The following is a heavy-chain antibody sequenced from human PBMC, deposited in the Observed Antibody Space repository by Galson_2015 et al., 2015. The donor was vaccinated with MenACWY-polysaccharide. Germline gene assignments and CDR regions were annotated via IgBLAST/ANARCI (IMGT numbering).Heavy chain of an antibody. CDR1: HDSISSSY. Sequence: SETLSLTCTVSHDSISSSYWSWIRQSADKGPEYIGRIHATGSTAYNPSFRSRVAMSVDLPRNQFSLRLASMTASDTAIYYCARRSLDNWYFDLWGRGTLVIVSS. V-gene: IGHV4-4*07. CDR2: IHATGST. CDR3: ARRSLDNWYFDL. D-gene: IGHD1-1*01. J-gene: IGHJ2*01.